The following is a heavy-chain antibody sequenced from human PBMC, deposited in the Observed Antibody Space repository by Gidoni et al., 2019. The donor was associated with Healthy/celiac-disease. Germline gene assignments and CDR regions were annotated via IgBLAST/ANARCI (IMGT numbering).Heavy chain of an antibody. CDR3: AREGDSSGYYYFDY. Sequence: QVQLVQSGAEVKKPGSSVTVSSKASGGTFSSYAISRVRQAPGPGLEWMGGSTPNRGIANYAQKVQGRVTITADKATSTAYMELSSLRSEDTAVYYCAREGDSSGYYYFDYWGQGTLVTVSS. V-gene: IGHV1-69*10. CDR2: STPNRGIA. CDR1: GGTFSSYA. D-gene: IGHD3-22*01. J-gene: IGHJ4*02.